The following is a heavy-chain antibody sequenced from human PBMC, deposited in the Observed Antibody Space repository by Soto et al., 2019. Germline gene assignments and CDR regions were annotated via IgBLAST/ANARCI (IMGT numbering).Heavy chain of an antibody. CDR1: GFTFSSYA. CDR3: ARDAWIVGDPGAFDY. J-gene: IGHJ4*02. Sequence: QVQLVESGGGVVQPGRSLRLSCAASGFTFSSYAMHWVRQAPGKGLEWVAVISYDGSNKYYADSVKGRFTISRDNSKNTLYLQMNSLRAEDTAVYYCARDAWIVGDPGAFDYWGQGTLVTVSS. D-gene: IGHD1-26*01. CDR2: ISYDGSNK. V-gene: IGHV3-30-3*01.